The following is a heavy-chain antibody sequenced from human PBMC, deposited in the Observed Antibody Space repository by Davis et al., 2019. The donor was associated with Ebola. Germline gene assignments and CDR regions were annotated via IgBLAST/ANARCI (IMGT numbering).Heavy chain of an antibody. CDR3: ARGRTYAYGNLDY. V-gene: IGHV1-18*01. CDR1: GYLFTTSA. CDR2: INPYNRKT. D-gene: IGHD3-16*01. Sequence: ASVQVSCKTSGYLFTTSAINWVRQAPGQGLEWMGWINPYNRKTDYAESLHDRVTMTADTSRNTAYMELRNLKSDDTAIYFCARGRTYAYGNLDYWGQGTPVTVSS. J-gene: IGHJ4*02.